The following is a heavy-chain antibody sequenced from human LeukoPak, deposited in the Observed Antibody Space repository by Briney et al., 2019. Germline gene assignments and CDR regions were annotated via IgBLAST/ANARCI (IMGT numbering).Heavy chain of an antibody. CDR1: GFTFDDHA. CDR3: AREVGAIDY. J-gene: IGHJ4*02. Sequence: PGGSLRLSCGASGFTFDDHAMHWVRQAPGKGLEWVSGITWNSDTVAYADSVKGRFTVSRDNSNNTLYLQMNSLRPEGTAVYYCAREVGAIDYWGQGTLVTVSS. V-gene: IGHV3-9*01. D-gene: IGHD1-26*01. CDR2: ITWNSDTV.